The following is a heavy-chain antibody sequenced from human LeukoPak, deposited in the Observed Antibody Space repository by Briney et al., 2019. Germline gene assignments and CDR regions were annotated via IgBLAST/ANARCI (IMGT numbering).Heavy chain of an antibody. V-gene: IGHV4-38-2*01. J-gene: IGHJ4*02. CDR1: GYSISSGYY. D-gene: IGHD2-2*02. CDR2: IYHSGST. Sequence: PSETLSLTXAVSGYSISSGYYWGWIRESPGKGLERIGNIYHSGSTYKNPSLKSRVTISLDTSKNQFSLKLSSVTAADTAMYYCARLSGAPVRHPIYHFDYWGQGTLVAVSS. CDR3: ARLSGAPVRHPIYHFDY.